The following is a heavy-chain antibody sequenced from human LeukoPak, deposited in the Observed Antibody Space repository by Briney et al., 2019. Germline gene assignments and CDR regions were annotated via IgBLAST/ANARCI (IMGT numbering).Heavy chain of an antibody. J-gene: IGHJ1*01. D-gene: IGHD6-19*01. V-gene: IGHV3-49*04. CDR3: TTDGRSGWLQYFQH. CDR1: GFTFGDYA. CDR2: VTSKTDGGTT. Sequence: GGSLRLSCTASGFTFGDYAMSWVRQAPGKGLEWVGFVTSKTDGGTTDYAAPVKGRFTISRDDSKNTLYLQMNSLKTEDTAVYYCTTDGRSGWLQYFQHWGQGTLVTVSS.